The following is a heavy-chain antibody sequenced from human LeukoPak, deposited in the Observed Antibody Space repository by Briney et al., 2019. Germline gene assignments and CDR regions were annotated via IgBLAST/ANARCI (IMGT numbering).Heavy chain of an antibody. J-gene: IGHJ4*02. CDR3: AREGRAAAASFDF. D-gene: IGHD6-13*01. V-gene: IGHV3-7*04. Sequence: GGSLRLSCAASGFTFSSYWMSWVRQAPGNGLEWVVNIKQDGRETYYVNSVRGRFTISRDNAKNSLYLQMNSLRAEDTAVYYCAREGRAAAASFDFWGQGTLVTVSS. CDR1: GFTFSSYW. CDR2: IKQDGRET.